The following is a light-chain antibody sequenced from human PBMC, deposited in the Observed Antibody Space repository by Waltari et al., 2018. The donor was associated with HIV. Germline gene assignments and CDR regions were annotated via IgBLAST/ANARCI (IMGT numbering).Light chain of an antibody. CDR2: AVS. CDR1: QGVGNN. V-gene: IGKV1-9*01. CDR3: QQLKTYPVT. J-gene: IGKJ4*01. Sequence: IQLTQSPSFLSASVGDSVRITCRATQGVGNNLAWYQKKPGRAPHLLIYAVSVLQSGVPSRFRGSGSGTGFTLTISGLQPEDLATYYCQQLKTYPVTFGGGTKVDSK.